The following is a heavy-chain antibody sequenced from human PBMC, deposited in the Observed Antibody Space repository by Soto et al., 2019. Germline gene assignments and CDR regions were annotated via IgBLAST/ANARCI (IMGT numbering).Heavy chain of an antibody. D-gene: IGHD3-22*01. V-gene: IGHV1-18*04. CDR1: GYTFTGYG. Sequence: QVQLVQSGAEVKKPGASVKVSCKASGYTFTGYGISWVRQAPGQGLEWMGWISAYNGNTNYAQKLQGRVTMTTDTSTSTAYMELRSLRSDDTAVYYCARDRHAITMIPDNWFDPWGQGTLVTVSS. J-gene: IGHJ5*02. CDR3: ARDRHAITMIPDNWFDP. CDR2: ISAYNGNT.